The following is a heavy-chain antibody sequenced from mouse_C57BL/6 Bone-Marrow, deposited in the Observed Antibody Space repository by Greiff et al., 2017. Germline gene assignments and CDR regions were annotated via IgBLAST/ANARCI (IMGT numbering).Heavy chain of an antibody. Sequence: QVQLQQPGAELVKPGASVKMSCKASGYTFTSYWITWVKQRPGQGLEWIGDIYPGSGSTNYNEKFKSKATLIVDTSSSTAYMQLSSLTSEDSAVXYCARWVLRLDYAMDYWGQGTSVTVSS. V-gene: IGHV1-55*01. CDR2: IYPGSGST. J-gene: IGHJ4*01. CDR3: ARWVLRLDYAMDY. D-gene: IGHD2-3*01. CDR1: GYTFTSYW.